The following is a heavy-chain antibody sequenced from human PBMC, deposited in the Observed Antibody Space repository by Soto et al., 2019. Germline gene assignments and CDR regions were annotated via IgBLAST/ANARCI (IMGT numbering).Heavy chain of an antibody. Sequence: ASVRVSCKASGYTFTSYDINWVRQATGQGLEWMGWMNPNSGNTGYAQKFQGRVTMTRNTSISTAYMELSSLRSEDTAVYYCVRFPYCSSTSCSNDAFDIWGQGTMVTVSS. J-gene: IGHJ3*02. D-gene: IGHD2-2*01. CDR2: MNPNSGNT. CDR1: GYTFTSYD. CDR3: VRFPYCSSTSCSNDAFDI. V-gene: IGHV1-8*02.